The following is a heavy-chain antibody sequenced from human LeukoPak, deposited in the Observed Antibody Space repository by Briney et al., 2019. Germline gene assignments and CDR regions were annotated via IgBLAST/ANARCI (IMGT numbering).Heavy chain of an antibody. V-gene: IGHV3-23*01. CDR1: GFTFSSYA. Sequence: GGSLRLSCAASGFTFSSYAMSWVRQAPGEGLEWVSAISGSGGSTYYADSVKGRFTISRDNSKNTLYLQMNSLRAEDTAVYYCAKDSRAGLEMATITVFDYWGQGTLVTVSS. CDR2: ISGSGGST. J-gene: IGHJ4*02. D-gene: IGHD5-24*01. CDR3: AKDSRAGLEMATITVFDY.